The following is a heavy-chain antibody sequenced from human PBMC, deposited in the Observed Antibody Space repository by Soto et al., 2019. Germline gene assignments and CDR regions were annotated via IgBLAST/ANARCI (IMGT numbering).Heavy chain of an antibody. CDR2: IYHSGST. Sequence: SETLSLTCAVSGGSISSGGYSWSWIRQPPGKGLEWIGYIYHSGSTYYNPSLKSRVTISVDRSKNQFSLKLSSVTAADTAGYYCARARTGSYYYYGMDVWGQGTKVTVS. J-gene: IGHJ6*02. CDR3: ARARTGSYYYYGMDV. V-gene: IGHV4-30-2*01. CDR1: GGSISSGGYS. D-gene: IGHD3-9*01.